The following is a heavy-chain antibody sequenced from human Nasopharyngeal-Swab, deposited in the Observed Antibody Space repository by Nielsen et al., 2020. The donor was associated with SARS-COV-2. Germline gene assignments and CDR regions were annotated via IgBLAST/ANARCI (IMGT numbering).Heavy chain of an antibody. CDR1: GFTFSSYT. CDR2: IWYDGSNE. Sequence: GGSLRLSCAASGFTFSSYTMHWVRQAPGKGLEWVAVIWYDGSNEYYADSVKGRLTISRDNSKDTLYLQVNSLRAEDTAVYYCAREGENSRSSRRMGYYYYGMDVWGQGTTVTVSS. CDR3: AREGENSRSSRRMGYYYYGMDV. V-gene: IGHV3-33*08. D-gene: IGHD6-6*01. J-gene: IGHJ6*02.